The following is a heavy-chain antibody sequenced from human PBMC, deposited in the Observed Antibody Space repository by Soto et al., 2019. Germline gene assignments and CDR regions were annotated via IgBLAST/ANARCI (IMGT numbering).Heavy chain of an antibody. D-gene: IGHD5-12*01. CDR3: ARGTYYRGYDPSGH. J-gene: IGHJ4*02. CDR2: ISAYNGNT. Sequence: GASVKVSCKASGYTFTSYGISWVRQAPGQGLEWMGWISAYNGNTNYAQKLQGRVTMTTDTSTSTAYMELRSLRSDDTAVYCCARGTYYRGYDPSGHWGQGTLVTVSS. CDR1: GYTFTSYG. V-gene: IGHV1-18*04.